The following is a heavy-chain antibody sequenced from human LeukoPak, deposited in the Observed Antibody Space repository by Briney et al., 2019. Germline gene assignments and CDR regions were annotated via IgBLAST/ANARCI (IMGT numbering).Heavy chain of an antibody. Sequence: SETLSLTCTVSGGSISSSSYYWGWIRQPPGKGLEWIGSIYYSGSTYYNPSLKSRLTISVDTSKNQFSLKLSSVTAADTAVYYCARSFWSGYYTSYYYYYYMDVWGKGTTVTVSS. V-gene: IGHV4-39*07. J-gene: IGHJ6*03. CDR3: ARSFWSGYYTSYYYYYYMDV. D-gene: IGHD3-3*01. CDR2: IYYSGST. CDR1: GGSISSSSYY.